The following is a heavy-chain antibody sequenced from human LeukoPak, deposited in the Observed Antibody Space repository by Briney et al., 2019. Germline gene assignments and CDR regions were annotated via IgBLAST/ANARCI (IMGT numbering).Heavy chain of an antibody. Sequence: GASVKVPCKASGYTFTGYYMHCVRQAPGQGLEWMGRINPNSGGTNYAQKFQGRVTMTRDTSISTAYMELSRLRSDDTAVYYCARGKAVASRIFDYWGQGTLVTVSS. CDR1: GYTFTGYY. CDR3: ARGKAVASRIFDY. J-gene: IGHJ4*02. CDR2: INPNSGGT. D-gene: IGHD6-19*01. V-gene: IGHV1-2*06.